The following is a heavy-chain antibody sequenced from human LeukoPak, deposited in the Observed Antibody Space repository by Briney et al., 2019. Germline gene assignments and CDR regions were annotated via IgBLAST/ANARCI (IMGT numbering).Heavy chain of an antibody. CDR3: ARAYYDFWSGYYPYYFDC. Sequence: GESLKISCKGSGYSFTSYWIGWVRQMPGKGLEWMGIIYPGDSDTRYSPSFQGQVTISADKSISTAYLQWSSLKASDTAMYYCARAYYDFWSGYYPYYFDCWGQGTLVTVSS. CDR2: IYPGDSDT. J-gene: IGHJ4*02. D-gene: IGHD3-3*01. V-gene: IGHV5-51*01. CDR1: GYSFTSYW.